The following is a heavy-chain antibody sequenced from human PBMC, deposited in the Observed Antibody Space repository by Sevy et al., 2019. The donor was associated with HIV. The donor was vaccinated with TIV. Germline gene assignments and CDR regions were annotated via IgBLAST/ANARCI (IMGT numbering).Heavy chain of an antibody. Sequence: ASVKVSCKASGGTFSSYAISWVRQAPGQGLEWMGGIIPIFGTANYAQKFQGRVTITADESTSTAYMELGSLRSEDTAVYYCARAYGSGSYNWFDPWGQGTLVTVSS. CDR3: ARAYGSGSYNWFDP. D-gene: IGHD3-10*01. V-gene: IGHV1-69*13. J-gene: IGHJ5*02. CDR2: IIPIFGTA. CDR1: GGTFSSYA.